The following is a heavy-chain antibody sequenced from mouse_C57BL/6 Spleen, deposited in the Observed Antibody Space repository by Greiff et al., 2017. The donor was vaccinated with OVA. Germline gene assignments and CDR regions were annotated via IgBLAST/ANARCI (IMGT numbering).Heavy chain of an antibody. D-gene: IGHD1-1*01. J-gene: IGHJ4*01. V-gene: IGHV2-6*03. CDR2: IWSDGST. CDR3: AREITTVVAPYAMDY. CDR1: GFSLTSYG. Sequence: VMLVESGPGLVAPSQSLSITCTVSGFSLTSYGVHWVRQPPGKGLEWLVVIWSDGSTPYNSALKYRLSISKDNSTSQFFLKMNSLQTEDTAMYYCAREITTVVAPYAMDYWGQGTAVTVSS.